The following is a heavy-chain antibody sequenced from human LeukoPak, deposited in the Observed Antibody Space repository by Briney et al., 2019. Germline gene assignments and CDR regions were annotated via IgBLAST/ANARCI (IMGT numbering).Heavy chain of an antibody. J-gene: IGHJ4*02. Sequence: AGGSLRLSCAASGFSFGDSDMNWFRQAPGEGPQWVANINYLGLRTYYADSVKGRFTIARDNSKNMLFLQMDGLRVEDTALYYWAKDPNWEGGYWGQGTLVTVSS. CDR2: INYLGLRT. CDR1: GFSFGDSD. V-gene: IGHV3-23*01. D-gene: IGHD1-26*01. CDR3: AKDPNWEGGY.